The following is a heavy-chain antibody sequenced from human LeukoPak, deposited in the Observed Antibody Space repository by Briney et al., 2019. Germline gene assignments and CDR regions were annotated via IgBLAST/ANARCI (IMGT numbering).Heavy chain of an antibody. CDR3: ARGCRGKAARRFYYYMDV. J-gene: IGHJ6*03. D-gene: IGHD6-6*01. Sequence: SETLSLTCAVYGGSFSGYYWSWIRQPPGKGLEWIGEINHSGSTNYNPSLKSRVTISVDTSKNQFSLKLSSVTAADTAVYYCARGCRGKAARRFYYYMDVWGKGTTVTVSS. V-gene: IGHV4-34*01. CDR1: GGSFSGYY. CDR2: INHSGST.